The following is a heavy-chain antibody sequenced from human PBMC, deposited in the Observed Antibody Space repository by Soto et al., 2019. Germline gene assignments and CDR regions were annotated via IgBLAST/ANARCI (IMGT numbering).Heavy chain of an antibody. Sequence: QVQLVQSGAEVKKPGSSVKVSCKASGGTFSSYAISWVRQAPGHGLEWMGGLIPIFGTANYAQKFQGRVTITADESTSTAYMALSSLRSEDTAVYYCAEAPGGMATIRWFDPWGQGTLVTVSS. V-gene: IGHV1-69*01. J-gene: IGHJ5*02. CDR2: LIPIFGTA. CDR1: GGTFSSYA. D-gene: IGHD5-12*01. CDR3: AEAPGGMATIRWFDP.